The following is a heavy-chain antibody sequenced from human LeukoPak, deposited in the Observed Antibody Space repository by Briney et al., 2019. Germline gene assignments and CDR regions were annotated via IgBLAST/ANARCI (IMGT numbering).Heavy chain of an antibody. CDR3: ANGNGQRVLEWRHELHFDF. V-gene: IGHV3-23*01. Sequence: QPGGSLNLSCAASKFTYSSFARGCVRPAPGKGLEWVSGISATGDSTYYTDSVKGRFTISRDNSKNSLYLQMNTLRAEDTAVYYCANGNGQRVLEWRHELHFDFCCRGTLVTVSS. D-gene: IGHD3-3*01. CDR1: KFTYSSFA. CDR2: ISATGDST. J-gene: IGHJ4*02.